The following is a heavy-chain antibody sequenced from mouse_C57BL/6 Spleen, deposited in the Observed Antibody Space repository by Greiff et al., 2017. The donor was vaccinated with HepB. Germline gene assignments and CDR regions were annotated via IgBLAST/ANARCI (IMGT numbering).Heavy chain of an antibody. D-gene: IGHD1-1*01. CDR1: GYAFSSSW. CDR3: ARILRGSYFDY. J-gene: IGHJ2*01. Sequence: VQLKQSGPELVKPGASVKISCKASGYAFSSSWMNWVKQRPGKGLEWIGRIYPGDGDTNYNGKFKGKATLTADKSSSTAYMQLSSLTSEDSAVYFCARILRGSYFDYWGQGTTLTVSS. V-gene: IGHV1-82*01. CDR2: IYPGDGDT.